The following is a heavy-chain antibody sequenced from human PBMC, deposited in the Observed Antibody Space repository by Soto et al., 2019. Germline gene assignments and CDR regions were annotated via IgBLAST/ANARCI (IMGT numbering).Heavy chain of an antibody. V-gene: IGHV1-8*01. CDR3: ARLDLYSSSTGFDY. J-gene: IGHJ4*02. D-gene: IGHD6-6*01. CDR2: MNPNSGNT. Sequence: ASVKGSCKASGYTFTSYDIIWVRQATGQGLEWMGWMNPNSGNTGYAQKFQGRVTMTRNTSISTAYMELSSLRSEDTAVYYCARLDLYSSSTGFDYWGQGTLVTVSS. CDR1: GYTFTSYD.